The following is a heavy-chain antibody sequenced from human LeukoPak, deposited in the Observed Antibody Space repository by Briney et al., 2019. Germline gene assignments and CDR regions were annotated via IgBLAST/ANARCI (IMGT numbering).Heavy chain of an antibody. CDR3: ASEGGSDPHMNFDC. D-gene: IGHD1-26*01. CDR2: INSDGSST. Sequence: PGGSLRLSCAASGFTFSSYWMHWVRQAPGKGLVWVSRINSDGSSTSYADSVKGRFTISRDNAKNTLYLQMNSLRGKDTAVYYCASEGGSDPHMNFDCWRQGTLVTVSS. CDR1: GFTFSSYW. V-gene: IGHV3-74*01. J-gene: IGHJ4*02.